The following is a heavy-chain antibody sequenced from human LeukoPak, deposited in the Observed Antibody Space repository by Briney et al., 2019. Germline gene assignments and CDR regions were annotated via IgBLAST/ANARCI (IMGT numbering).Heavy chain of an antibody. V-gene: IGHV3-53*01. D-gene: IGHD2-15*01. CDR3: ARGYCSGGSCYWFDP. CDR1: GFTVSSNY. J-gene: IGHJ5*02. CDR2: IYSGGST. Sequence: GGSLRLSCAASGFTVSSNYMSWVRQAPGKGLEWVSVIYSGGSTYYADSVKGRFTIPRDNSKNTLYLQMNSLRAEDTAVYYCARGYCSGGSCYWFDPWGQGTLVTVSS.